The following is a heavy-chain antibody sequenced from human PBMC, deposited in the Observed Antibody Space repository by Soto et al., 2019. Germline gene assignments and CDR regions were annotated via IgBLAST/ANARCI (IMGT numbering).Heavy chain of an antibody. CDR3: ARDLRYSSSWYLGAEYFQH. CDR1: RFTFSSYG. J-gene: IGHJ1*01. CDR2: IWYDGSNK. D-gene: IGHD6-13*01. V-gene: IGHV3-33*01. Sequence: QVQLVESGGGVVQPGRSLRLSCAASRFTFSSYGMHWVRQAPGKGLEWVAVIWYDGSNKYYADSVKGRFTISRDNSKNTLYLQMNSLRAEDTAVYYCARDLRYSSSWYLGAEYFQHWGQGTLVTVSS.